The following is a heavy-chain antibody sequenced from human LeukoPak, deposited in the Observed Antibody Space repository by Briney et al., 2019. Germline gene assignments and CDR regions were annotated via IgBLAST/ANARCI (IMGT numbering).Heavy chain of an antibody. D-gene: IGHD6-13*01. CDR1: GFTFSNYW. J-gene: IGHJ4*02. CDR2: INSDGINT. V-gene: IGHV3-74*01. Sequence: PGGSLGLSCAASGFTFSNYWMHWVRQAPGKGLVWVSRINSDGINTSYADSVKGRFTISRDNSKNTLYLQMGSLRAEDMAVYYCARDKAGAADYWGQGTLVTVSS. CDR3: ARDKAGAADY.